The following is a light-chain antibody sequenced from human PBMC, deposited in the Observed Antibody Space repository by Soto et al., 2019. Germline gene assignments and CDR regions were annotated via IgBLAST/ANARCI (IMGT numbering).Light chain of an antibody. J-gene: IGKJ4*01. CDR3: QHYLTWPLT. V-gene: IGKV3-11*01. CDR1: QSVGSY. Sequence: EIVLIQSPATLSLSPGERATLSCRASQSVGSYLAWYQHKPGQAPRLLISDASNRATGIPARFSGSGSETDFTLTISSLEPEDAAVYYCQHYLTWPLTFGGGTRVEI. CDR2: DAS.